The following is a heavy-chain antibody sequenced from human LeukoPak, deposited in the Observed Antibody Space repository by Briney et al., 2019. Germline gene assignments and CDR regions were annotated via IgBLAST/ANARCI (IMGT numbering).Heavy chain of an antibody. V-gene: IGHV3-11*01. D-gene: IGHD3-22*01. J-gene: IGHJ4*02. CDR2: ISSSGSTI. CDR3: ARDPNYYDSSGYPDY. CDR1: GFTFSDYY. Sequence: GGSLRLSCAASGFTFSDYYMSWIHQAQGKGLEWVSYISSSGSTIYYADSVKGRFTISRDNAKNSLYLQMNSLRAEDTAVYYCARDPNYYDSSGYPDYWGQGTLVTVSS.